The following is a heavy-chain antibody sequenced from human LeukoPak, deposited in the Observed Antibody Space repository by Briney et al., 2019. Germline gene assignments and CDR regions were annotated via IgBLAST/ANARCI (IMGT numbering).Heavy chain of an antibody. J-gene: IGHJ6*02. Sequence: PGGSLRLSCAASGFTFSSYAMSWVRQAPGKGLEWVSAISGSGGSTYYADSVKGRFTISRDNSKNTLYLQMNSLRAEDTAVYYCARGHYYGSGSLYGMDVWGQGTTVTVSS. CDR3: ARGHYYGSGSLYGMDV. CDR1: GFTFSSYA. D-gene: IGHD3-10*01. CDR2: ISGSGGST. V-gene: IGHV3-23*01.